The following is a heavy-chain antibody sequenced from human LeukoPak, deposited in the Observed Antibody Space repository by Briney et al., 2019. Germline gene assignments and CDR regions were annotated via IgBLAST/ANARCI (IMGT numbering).Heavy chain of an antibody. CDR3: PRDLGYYGMDV. CDR2: IYHSGST. D-gene: IGHD3-10*01. J-gene: IGHJ6*02. Sequence: SETLSLTCTVSGGSISSGGYYWSWIRQPPGKGLEWIGYIYHSGSTYYNPSLKSRVTISVDRSKNQFSLKLSSVTAADTAVYYCPRDLGYYGMDVWGQGTTVTVSS. V-gene: IGHV4-30-2*01. CDR1: GGSISSGGYY.